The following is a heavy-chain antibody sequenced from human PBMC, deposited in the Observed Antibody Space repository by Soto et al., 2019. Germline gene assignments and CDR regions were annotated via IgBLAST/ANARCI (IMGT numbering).Heavy chain of an antibody. V-gene: IGHV4-30-2*01. J-gene: IGHJ4*02. CDR2: IFPRGTT. Sequence: SETLSLTCAVSGGSLTSGTYAWNWIRQPPGKGLEWFGYIFPRGTTYYNPSLKSRVSISIDVSKNQFSLNLRSLTAPDTAVYYCARGREFDSWGQGTLVTVSS. CDR1: GGSLTSGTYA. CDR3: ARGREFDS.